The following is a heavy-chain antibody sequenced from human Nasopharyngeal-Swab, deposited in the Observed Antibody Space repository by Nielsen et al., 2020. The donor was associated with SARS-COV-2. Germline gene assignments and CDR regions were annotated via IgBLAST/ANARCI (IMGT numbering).Heavy chain of an antibody. V-gene: IGHV1-18*01. CDR3: ARDRSPYGSGGYLWFDP. D-gene: IGHD3-10*01. CDR2: FSTYSGNT. J-gene: IGHJ5*02. Sequence: WVRQAHGQGLEWVGWFSTYSGNTNYVQKLQGRVTMTTDTSTSTAYMELRSLRSDDTAVYYCARDRSPYGSGGYLWFDPWGQGTLVTVSS.